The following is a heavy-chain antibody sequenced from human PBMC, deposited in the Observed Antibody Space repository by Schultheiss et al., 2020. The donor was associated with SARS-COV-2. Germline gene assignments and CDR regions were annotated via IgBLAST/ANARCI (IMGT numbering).Heavy chain of an antibody. CDR3: VVITYYFDY. Sequence: GESLKISCAASGFSFSSYEMNWVRQAPGKGLEWVSYISSSGSTIYYADAVKGRFTISRDNAKNSLYLQMNSLRVEDTAVYYCVVITYYFDYWGQGTLVTVSS. J-gene: IGHJ4*02. CDR2: ISSSGSTI. V-gene: IGHV3-48*03. CDR1: GFSFSSYE. D-gene: IGHD3-22*01.